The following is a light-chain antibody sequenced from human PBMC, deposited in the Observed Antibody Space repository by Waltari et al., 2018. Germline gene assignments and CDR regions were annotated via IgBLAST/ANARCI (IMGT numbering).Light chain of an antibody. CDR3: NAYTSTTTPV. J-gene: IGLJ3*02. CDR1: SSDIGGYNF. CDR2: DVS. V-gene: IGLV2-14*03. Sequence: QSALTQPASVSGSLGQSITISCTGTSSDIGGYNFVSWYQQHPGLAPKLIIYDVSNRPSGVSGLFSGSKSSNTASLTIAGLQAEDAADYYCNAYTSTTTPVFGGGTKVTVL.